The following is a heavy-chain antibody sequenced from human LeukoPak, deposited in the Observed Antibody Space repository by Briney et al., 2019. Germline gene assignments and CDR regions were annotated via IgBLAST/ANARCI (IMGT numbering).Heavy chain of an antibody. CDR3: ARGRFYYGMDV. J-gene: IGHJ6*02. V-gene: IGHV3-33*01. Sequence: PGGSLRLSCAASGFIFSDYGMHWVRQAPGKGLEWVAVIWNNGNNRYADSVRGRFTICRDDSKNTLYLQMDSLRAEDTAVYYCARGRFYYGMDVWGQGTTVTVSS. CDR1: GFIFSDYG. D-gene: IGHD4-17*01. CDR2: IWNNGNNR.